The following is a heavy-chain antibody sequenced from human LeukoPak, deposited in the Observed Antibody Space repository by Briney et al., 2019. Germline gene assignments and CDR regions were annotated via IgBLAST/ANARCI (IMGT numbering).Heavy chain of an antibody. CDR3: ARIDSSSWYGYFDY. D-gene: IGHD6-13*01. V-gene: IGHV4-59*01. CDR1: GGSISSYY. CDR2: VHYSGST. J-gene: IGHJ4*02. Sequence: SETLSLTCTVSGGSISSYYWSWVRQPPGRGLEWIGYVHYSGSTKYNPSLKSRVTISVDTSKNQFSLKLSSVTAADTAVYYCARIDSSSWYGYFDYWGQGTLVTVSS.